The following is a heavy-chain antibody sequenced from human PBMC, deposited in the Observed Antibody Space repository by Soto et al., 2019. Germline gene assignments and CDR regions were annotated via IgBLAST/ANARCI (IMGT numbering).Heavy chain of an antibody. Sequence: SVKVSCKASGGTFSSYAISWVRQAPGQGLEWMGGIIPIFGTANYAQKFQGRVTITADESTSTAYMELSSLRSEDTAVYYCARDHPPYYYGSGSRYYYGMDVWGQGTTVTVSS. CDR1: GGTFSSYA. D-gene: IGHD3-10*01. V-gene: IGHV1-69*13. CDR2: IIPIFGTA. CDR3: ARDHPPYYYGSGSRYYYGMDV. J-gene: IGHJ6*02.